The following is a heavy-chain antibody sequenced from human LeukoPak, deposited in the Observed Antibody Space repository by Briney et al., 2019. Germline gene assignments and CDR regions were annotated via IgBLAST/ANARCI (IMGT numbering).Heavy chain of an antibody. J-gene: IGHJ5*01. Sequence: PVETLSLTCTASGWSFSGYYWSWLRQPPGKGLEWIGEITHRGSTNYNPSLKSRLTMSVDTSKQQFSLKLSSVTAADTAVYYCAMTVASREFDLWGQGTGVTVSS. CDR3: AMTVASREFDL. CDR2: ITHRGST. V-gene: IGHV4-34*01. CDR1: GWSFSGYY. D-gene: IGHD6-19*01.